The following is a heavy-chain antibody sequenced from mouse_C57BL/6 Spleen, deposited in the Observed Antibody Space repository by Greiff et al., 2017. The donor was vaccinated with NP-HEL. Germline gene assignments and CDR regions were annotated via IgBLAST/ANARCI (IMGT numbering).Heavy chain of an antibody. CDR3: ARDAHLVFYYDYDGYAMDY. V-gene: IGHV1-78*01. D-gene: IGHD2-4*01. CDR1: GYTFTDHT. J-gene: IGHJ4*01. CDR2: IYPRDGST. Sequence: VQLQQSDAELVKPGASVKISCKVSGYTFTDHTIHWMKQRPEQGLEWIGYIYPRDGSTKYNEKFKGKATLTADKSSSTAYMQLNSLTSEDSAVYFCARDAHLVFYYDYDGYAMDYWGQGTSVTVSS.